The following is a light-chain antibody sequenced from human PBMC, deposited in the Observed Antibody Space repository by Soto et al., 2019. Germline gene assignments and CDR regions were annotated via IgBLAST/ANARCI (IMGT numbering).Light chain of an antibody. CDR3: AAWDDSLNGRV. J-gene: IGLJ2*01. CDR1: SSNIGSNT. V-gene: IGLV1-44*01. Sequence: QLVLTQPPSASGTPGQRVTISCSGSSSNIGSNTVNWYQQLPGTAPKLLIYSNNQRPSGLPDRFSGSKSGTSASLAISGLQSEDEADYYCAAWDDSLNGRVFGGGTTVTVL. CDR2: SNN.